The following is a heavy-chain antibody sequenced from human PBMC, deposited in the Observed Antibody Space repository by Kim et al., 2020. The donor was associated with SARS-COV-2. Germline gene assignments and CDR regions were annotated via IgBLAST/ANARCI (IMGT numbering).Heavy chain of an antibody. CDR1: GDGVSSIRAA. D-gene: IGHD3-10*02. CDR3: ARGTSDDRGDAFDL. Sequence: SQTLSLTCAISGDGVSSIRAAWNWIRQSPSRGLEWLGRTFFRSKWNNDYALSVKSRVTINPDTSKNQFSLHLNSVTPDDTAVYYCARGTSDDRGDAFDLW. J-gene: IGHJ3*01. CDR2: TFFRSKWNN. V-gene: IGHV6-1*01.